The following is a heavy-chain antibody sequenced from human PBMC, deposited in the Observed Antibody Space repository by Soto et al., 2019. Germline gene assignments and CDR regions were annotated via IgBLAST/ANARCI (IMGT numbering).Heavy chain of an antibody. CDR1: GGSISSYY. CDR3: ARADGFGELLSGKGNWFDP. CDR2: IYYSGST. V-gene: IGHV4-59*01. Sequence: ETLSLTCTVSGGSISSYYWSWIRQPPGKGLEWIGYIYYSGSTNYNPSLKSRVTISVDTSKNQFSLKLSSVTAADTAVYYCARADGFGELLSGKGNWFDPWGQGTLVTVSS. D-gene: IGHD3-10*01. J-gene: IGHJ5*02.